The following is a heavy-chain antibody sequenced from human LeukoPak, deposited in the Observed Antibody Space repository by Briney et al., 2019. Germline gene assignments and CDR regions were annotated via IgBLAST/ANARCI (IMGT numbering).Heavy chain of an antibody. CDR1: GYTFTGYY. Sequence: ASVKVSCKASGYTFTGYYVHWVRQAPGQGLEWMGWISPNRGGTNYAPKFQGRVTMASDTSINTAYMKLSRLTSDDTAVYYCARDVLVGGSHKFDYWGQGTLVTVSS. D-gene: IGHD3-10*01. J-gene: IGHJ4*02. CDR2: ISPNRGGT. CDR3: ARDVLVGGSHKFDY. V-gene: IGHV1-2*02.